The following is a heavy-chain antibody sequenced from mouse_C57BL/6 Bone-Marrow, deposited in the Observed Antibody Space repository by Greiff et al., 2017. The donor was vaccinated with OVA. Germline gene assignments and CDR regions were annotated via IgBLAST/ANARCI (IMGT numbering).Heavy chain of an antibody. J-gene: IGHJ4*01. V-gene: IGHV5-9-1*02. D-gene: IGHD2-1*01. CDR3: TRLLDAMDY. Sequence: EVKVVESGAGLVKPGGSLKLSCAASGFTFSSYAMSWVRQTPEKRLEWVAYISSGGDYIYYADTVKGRFTITRDNARNTLYLQMSSLKSEDTAMDYCTRLLDAMDYGGQGTSVTVSS. CDR1: GFTFSSYA. CDR2: ISSGGDYI.